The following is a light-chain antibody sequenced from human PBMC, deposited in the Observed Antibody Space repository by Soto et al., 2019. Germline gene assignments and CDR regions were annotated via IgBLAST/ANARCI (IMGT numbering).Light chain of an antibody. CDR1: QSVSSNY. CDR3: QQYGSSLFT. CDR2: GAS. V-gene: IGKV3-20*01. Sequence: ESVLTQSPGTLSLSPGERATLSCRASQSVSSNYLAWYQQKPGQAPRLLIYGASSRATGIPDRFSGSGSGTDFTLTISRLEPEYFAVYYCQQYGSSLFTFGPGTKVDIK. J-gene: IGKJ3*01.